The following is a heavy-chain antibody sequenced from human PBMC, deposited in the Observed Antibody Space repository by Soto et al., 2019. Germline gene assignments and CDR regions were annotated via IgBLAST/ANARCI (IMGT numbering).Heavy chain of an antibody. J-gene: IGHJ4*02. V-gene: IGHV3-23*01. D-gene: IGHD6-6*01. CDR2: ISGSGGST. CDR3: AGQPDLLLYSSSMDY. CDR1: GFTFSSYA. Sequence: GGSLRLSCAASGFTFSSYAMSWVRQAPGKGLEWVSAISGSGGSTYYADSVKGRFTISRDNSKNTLYLQMNSLRAEDTAVYYCAGQPDLLLYSSSMDYWGQGTLVTVSS.